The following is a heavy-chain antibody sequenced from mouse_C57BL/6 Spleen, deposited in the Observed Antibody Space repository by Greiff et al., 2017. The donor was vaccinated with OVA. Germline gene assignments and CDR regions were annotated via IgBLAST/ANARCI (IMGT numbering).Heavy chain of an antibody. V-gene: IGHV1-80*01. Sequence: QVQLQQSGAELVKPGASVKISCKASGYAFSSYWMNWVKQRPGKGLEWIGQIYPGDGDINYNGKFKGKATLTADKSSSTAYMHLSSLTAEDFAVYFCARDGTGYAMYYWGQGTSVTVSS. J-gene: IGHJ4*01. CDR1: GYAFSSYW. CDR2: IYPGDGDI. CDR3: ARDGTGYAMYY.